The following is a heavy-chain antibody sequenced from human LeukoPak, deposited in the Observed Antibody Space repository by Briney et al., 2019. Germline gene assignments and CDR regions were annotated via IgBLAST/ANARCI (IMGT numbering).Heavy chain of an antibody. V-gene: IGHV3-23*01. Sequence: GGSLRLSCAASGFTFSSYAMSWVRQAQGKGLEWVSAISGSGGSTYYADSVKGRFTISRDNSKNTLYLQMNSLRAEDTAVYYCAKDSDSSGYPDYWGQGTLVTVSS. CDR1: GFTFSSYA. D-gene: IGHD3-22*01. CDR2: ISGSGGST. CDR3: AKDSDSSGYPDY. J-gene: IGHJ4*02.